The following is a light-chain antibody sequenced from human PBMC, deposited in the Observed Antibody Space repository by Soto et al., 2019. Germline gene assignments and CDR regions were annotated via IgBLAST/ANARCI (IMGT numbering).Light chain of an antibody. J-gene: IGLJ3*02. CDR1: SSDVGGYNY. CDR2: EVI. Sequence: QPASVSGSPGQSITISCTGTSSDVGGYNYVSWYQQHPGEAPRLMIYEVISRPSGVSNRFSGSKSGNTASLTISGLQAEDEADYYCSSYTRGSTLVVFGGGTKLTVL. CDR3: SSYTRGSTLVV. V-gene: IGLV2-14*01.